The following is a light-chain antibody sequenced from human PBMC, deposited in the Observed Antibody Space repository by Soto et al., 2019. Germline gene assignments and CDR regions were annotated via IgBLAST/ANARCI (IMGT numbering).Light chain of an antibody. Sequence: DIQMTQSPSSLSASLGERVTITCRASQGITNYLAWYQQKPGKVPRLLIYAASSLQSGVPSRFSGSGSGTDYTLTISSLQPEDFATYYCQQSYRTPTFGQGTRLEI. CDR2: AAS. CDR1: QGITNY. V-gene: IGKV1-27*01. CDR3: QQSYRTPT. J-gene: IGKJ5*01.